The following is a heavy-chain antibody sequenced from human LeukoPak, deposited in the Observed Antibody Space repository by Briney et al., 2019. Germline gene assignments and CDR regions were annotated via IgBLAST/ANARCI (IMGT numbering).Heavy chain of an antibody. CDR1: GGTFSCYA. J-gene: IGHJ6*03. V-gene: IGHV1-69*05. Sequence: SVKVSCKASGGTFSCYAISWVRQAPGQGLERMGGIIPIFGTANYAQKVHGRVTITTDETTSTAYMELSSLKSEDTDVYYCVRCPPAGYAYYYMDVWGKGTTVTVSS. CDR3: VRCPPAGYAYYYMDV. CDR2: IIPIFGTA. D-gene: IGHD5-12*01.